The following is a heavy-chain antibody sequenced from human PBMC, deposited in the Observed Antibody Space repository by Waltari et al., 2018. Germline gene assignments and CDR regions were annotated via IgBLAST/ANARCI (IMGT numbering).Heavy chain of an antibody. CDR2: ISPYNGDT. J-gene: IGHJ6*02. V-gene: IGHV1-18*04. Sequence: QAQLVQSGPEVKKPGASVRLSCKASGYWFTTYGIGWVRQAPGQGLEWMGWISPYNGDTNYAQNLQGRVTVTADTSTGTAHMDLRSLKSEDTAVYYCVRESSGWFAMDVWGQGTTVTVSS. CDR1: GYWFTTYG. D-gene: IGHD6-19*01. CDR3: VRESSGWFAMDV.